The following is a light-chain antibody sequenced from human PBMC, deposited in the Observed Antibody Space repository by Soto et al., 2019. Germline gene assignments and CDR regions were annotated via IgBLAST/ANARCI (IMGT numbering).Light chain of an antibody. CDR2: KVS. V-gene: IGKV1-5*03. J-gene: IGKJ1*01. Sequence: DIQMTQSPSTLSASVGDRVTITCRASQSINSWLAWYQQKPGKAPKVLIYKVSSLEGGVPSRFSGSGSGTEFTLTISSLQPDDFATYYCQEYDSYSGTFGQGTKVDIK. CDR1: QSINSW. CDR3: QEYDSYSGT.